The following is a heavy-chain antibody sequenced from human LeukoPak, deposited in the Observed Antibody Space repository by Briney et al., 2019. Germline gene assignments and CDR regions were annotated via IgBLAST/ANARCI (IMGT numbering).Heavy chain of an antibody. CDR3: ARDPRGNYFYGMDV. Sequence: GASVKVSCKASGYTFTGYYMHWVRQAPGQGLEWMGWINPNSGGTNYAQKFQGRVTMTRDTSISTAYMEVSRLRSDDTAVYYCARDPRGNYFYGMDVWGQGTTVTVSS. V-gene: IGHV1-2*02. D-gene: IGHD1-1*01. CDR2: INPNSGGT. J-gene: IGHJ6*02. CDR1: GYTFTGYY.